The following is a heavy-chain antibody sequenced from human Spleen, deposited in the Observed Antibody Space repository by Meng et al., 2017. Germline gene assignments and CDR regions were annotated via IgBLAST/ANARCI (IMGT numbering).Heavy chain of an antibody. CDR1: GGSFHEYV. CDR3: AGGGVVAWEVLQY. Sequence: VHLEEWVEGLFKPSEPLSLSCAVYGGSFHEYVWSWIRQCPGKGLGWIGEIRQSGTTNYNASLRSRATISIDTSKNHFSMKLTSVTAADSSVYCGAGGGVVAWEVLQYLGQGTLVTVSS. J-gene: IGHJ4*02. D-gene: IGHD1-26*01. V-gene: IGHV4-34*01. CDR2: IRQSGTT.